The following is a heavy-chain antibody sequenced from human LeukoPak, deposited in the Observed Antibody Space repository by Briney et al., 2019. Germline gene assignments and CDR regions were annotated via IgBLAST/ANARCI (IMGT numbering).Heavy chain of an antibody. D-gene: IGHD3-22*01. CDR3: ARDFSHYYDSSGYSDY. Sequence: ASVKVSCKASGYTFTSYYMHWVRQAPGQGLEWMGIISPSGGSTSYAQKFQGRVTMTRDTSTSTVYMELSSLRSEDTAVYYCARDFSHYYDSSGYSDYWGQGTLVTVSS. V-gene: IGHV1-46*01. J-gene: IGHJ4*02. CDR1: GYTFTSYY. CDR2: ISPSGGST.